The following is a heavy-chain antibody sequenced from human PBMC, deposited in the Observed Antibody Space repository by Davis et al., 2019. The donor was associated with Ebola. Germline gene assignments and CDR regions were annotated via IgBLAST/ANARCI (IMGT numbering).Heavy chain of an antibody. Sequence: GESLKISCAASGFTFSSYSMNWVRQAPGKGLEWVSYISSSSSTIYYADSVKGRFTISRDNAKNSLYLQMNSLRAEDTAVYYCATGPYYYDSSGYSTRAFDIWGQGTMVTVSS. CDR2: ISSSSSTI. CDR3: ATGPYYYDSSGYSTRAFDI. J-gene: IGHJ3*02. CDR1: GFTFSSYS. V-gene: IGHV3-48*04. D-gene: IGHD3-22*01.